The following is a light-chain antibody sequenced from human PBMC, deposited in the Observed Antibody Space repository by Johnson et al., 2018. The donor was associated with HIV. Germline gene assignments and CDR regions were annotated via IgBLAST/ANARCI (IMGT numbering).Light chain of an antibody. CDR2: DNN. V-gene: IGLV1-51*01. Sequence: QSVLTQPPSVSAAPGQKVTISCSGSSSNIGNNYVSWYQQVPGTAPKLLIYDNNKRPSGIPDRFSGSKSGTSATLDISGLKPGDEADYYCGTWDSGLSAGVVGTGTKVTVL. CDR3: GTWDSGLSAGV. J-gene: IGLJ1*01. CDR1: SSNIGNNY.